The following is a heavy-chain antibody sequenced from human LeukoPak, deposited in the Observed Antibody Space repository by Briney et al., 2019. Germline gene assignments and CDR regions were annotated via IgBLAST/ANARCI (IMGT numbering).Heavy chain of an antibody. CDR1: GFTFGDYA. CDR2: IRSKAYGGTT. Sequence: PGGSLRLSCTASGFTFGDYAMSWVRQAPGKGLEWVGFIRSKAYGGTTEYAASVKGRFTISRDDSKSIAYLQMNSLKTEDTAVYYCTRDLYTIFGVYYFDYWGQGTLVTVSS. CDR3: TRDLYTIFGVYYFDY. D-gene: IGHD3-3*01. V-gene: IGHV3-49*04. J-gene: IGHJ4*02.